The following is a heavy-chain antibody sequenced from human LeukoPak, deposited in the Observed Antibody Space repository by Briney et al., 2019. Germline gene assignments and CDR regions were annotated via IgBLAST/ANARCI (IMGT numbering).Heavy chain of an antibody. CDR1: GFTFGDYA. J-gene: IGHJ4*02. CDR3: TRSTKGSRDGYNF. V-gene: IGHV3-49*04. CDR2: IRSKAYGGTT. Sequence: PGGSLRLSCTASGFTFGDYAMSWVRQAPGKGLGWVGFIRSKAYGGTTEYAASVKGRFTISRDDSKSIAYLQMNSLKTEDTAVYYCTRSTKGSRDGYNFWGQGTLVTVSS. D-gene: IGHD5-24*01.